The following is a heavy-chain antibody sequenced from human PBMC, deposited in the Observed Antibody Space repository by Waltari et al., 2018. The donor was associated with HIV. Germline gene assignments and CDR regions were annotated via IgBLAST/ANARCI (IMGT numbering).Heavy chain of an antibody. CDR1: GGSFRSYA. CDR3: ARILGSSWYNWIDP. J-gene: IGHJ5*02. V-gene: IGHV1-69*12. CDR2: INPDFGTA. D-gene: IGHD6-13*01. Sequence: QVQLVQSGAEVKKPGSSVKVSCRASGGSFRSYAITWVRQAPGQGLEWMGGINPDFGTANYAQKFQGRVTITADESTSTAYMDLRSLTSEDTAVYYCARILGSSWYNWIDPWGQGTLVTVSS.